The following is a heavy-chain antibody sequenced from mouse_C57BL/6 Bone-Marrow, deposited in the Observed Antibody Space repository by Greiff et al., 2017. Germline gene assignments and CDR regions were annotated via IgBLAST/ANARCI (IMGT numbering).Heavy chain of an antibody. CDR1: GYSFTGYY. CDR3: ARRVRPLYDSNYEGAMDY. D-gene: IGHD2-5*01. V-gene: IGHV1-42*01. CDR2: INPRTGGT. J-gene: IGHJ4*01. Sequence: VQLQQSGPELVKPGASVKISCKASGYSFTGYYMNWVKQSPEKSLEWIGEINPRTGGTTYNQKFKAKATLTVDKSSSTAYMQLKSLTSEDSAVYYWARRVRPLYDSNYEGAMDYWGQGTSVTVSS.